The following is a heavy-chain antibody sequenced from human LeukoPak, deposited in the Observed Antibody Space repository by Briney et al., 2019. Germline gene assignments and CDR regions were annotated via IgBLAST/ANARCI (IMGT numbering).Heavy chain of an antibody. CDR1: GFTFSSIW. D-gene: IGHD2-2*01. J-gene: IGHJ4*02. CDR3: ARAGYCSSTSCYNFDY. V-gene: IGHV3-7*01. Sequence: GRSLRLSCAPSGFTFSSIWMSWVRPPPEEWREWVYNIKQDGGETYYVDSVKGRFTISRDNAKNSLYLQMNSLRAEDTAVYYCARAGYCSSTSCYNFDYWGQGTLVTVSS. CDR2: IKQDGGET.